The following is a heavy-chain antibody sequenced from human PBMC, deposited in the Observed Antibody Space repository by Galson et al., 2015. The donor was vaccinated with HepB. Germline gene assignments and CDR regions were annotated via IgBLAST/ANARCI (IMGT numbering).Heavy chain of an antibody. V-gene: IGHV3-49*04. J-gene: IGHJ6*02. CDR2: IRSKAYGGTT. CDR1: GFTFGDYA. Sequence: SLRLSCAASGFTFGDYAMSWVRQAPGKGLEWVGFIRSKAYGGTTEYAASVKGRFTISRDDSKSIAYLQMNSLKTEDTAVYYCTRDPVLLRHPGGRYYYYGMDVWGQGTTVTVSS. D-gene: IGHD3-16*01. CDR3: TRDPVLLRHPGGRYYYYGMDV.